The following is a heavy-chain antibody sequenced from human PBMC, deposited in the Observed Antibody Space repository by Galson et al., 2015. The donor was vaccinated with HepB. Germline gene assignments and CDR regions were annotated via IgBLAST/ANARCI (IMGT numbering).Heavy chain of an antibody. Sequence: SLGLAGAASGVTFSSYWMSWVRQAPGEGLEWVANIKQDGSEKYYVDSVKGRFTISRDNAKNSLYLQMNSLRAEDTAVYYCARVPHRLWGGSKWYFDYWGQGTLVTVSS. J-gene: IGHJ4*02. CDR3: ARVPHRLWGGSKWYFDY. CDR1: GVTFSSYW. D-gene: IGHD3-16*01. V-gene: IGHV3-7*03. CDR2: IKQDGSEK.